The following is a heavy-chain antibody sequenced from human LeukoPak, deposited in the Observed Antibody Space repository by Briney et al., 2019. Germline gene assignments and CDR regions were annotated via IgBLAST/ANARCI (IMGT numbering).Heavy chain of an antibody. CDR2: VNSDGTGT. CDR1: GFTFSAYG. J-gene: IGHJ6*03. CDR3: IRTLIVATSPYMDV. Sequence: GGSLRLSCEASGFTFSAYGMHWVRQAPGKGLVWVSRVNSDGTGTTYADSVEGRFTISRDNAKNTVYLQMHSLRAEDTAIYYCIRTLIVATSPYMDVWGKGTTVTVSS. D-gene: IGHD5-12*01. V-gene: IGHV3-74*01.